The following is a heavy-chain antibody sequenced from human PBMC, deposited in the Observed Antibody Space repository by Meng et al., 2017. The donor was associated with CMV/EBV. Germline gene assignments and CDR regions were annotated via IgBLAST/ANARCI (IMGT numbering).Heavy chain of an antibody. V-gene: IGHV4-28*01. D-gene: IGHD6-6*01. J-gene: IGHJ5*02. Sequence: SGYSISISNWWGWIRQPPGKGLEWIGYIYYSGSTYYNPSLKSRVTMSVDTSKNQFSLKLSSVTAVDTAVYYCARLGSSSSWVLGWFDPWGQGTLVTVSS. CDR2: IYYSGST. CDR3: ARLGSSSSWVLGWFDP. CDR1: GYSISISNW.